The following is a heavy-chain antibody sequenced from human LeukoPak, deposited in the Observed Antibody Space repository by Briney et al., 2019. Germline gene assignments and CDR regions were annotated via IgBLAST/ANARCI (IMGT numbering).Heavy chain of an antibody. CDR3: ARAWLVLFDY. CDR1: GGSFSGYY. Sequence: SETLSLTCAVYGGSFSGYYWSWIRQPPGKGLEWIGEINHSGSTNYNPSLKSRVTISVGTSKNQFSLKLSSVTAADTAVYYCARAWLVLFDYWGQGTLVTVSS. D-gene: IGHD6-19*01. CDR2: INHSGST. J-gene: IGHJ4*02. V-gene: IGHV4-34*01.